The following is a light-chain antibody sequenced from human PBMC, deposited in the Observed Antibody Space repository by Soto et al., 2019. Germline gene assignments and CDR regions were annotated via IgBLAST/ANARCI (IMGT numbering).Light chain of an antibody. J-gene: IGKJ3*01. CDR1: QSISDY. CDR3: QHSHSAPFT. V-gene: IGKV1-39*01. Sequence: DIQMTQSPFSLSASLGDRVTITCRASQSISDYLNWYQQKPGKGPKLLIFAASSLQVGVPSRFSGIGSVTDITLTISSLQPEDFATYFFQHSHSAPFTCGPWSTVDIK. CDR2: AAS.